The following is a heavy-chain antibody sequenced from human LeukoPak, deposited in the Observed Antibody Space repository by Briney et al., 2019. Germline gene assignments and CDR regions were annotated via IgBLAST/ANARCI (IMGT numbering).Heavy chain of an antibody. V-gene: IGHV4-39*01. CDR1: GGSISSSSYY. J-gene: IGHJ5*02. D-gene: IGHD2-15*01. CDR2: IYYSGST. Sequence: PSETLSLTCTVSGGSISSSSYYWGWIRQPPGKGLEWIGSIYYSGSTYYNPSLKSRVTISVDTSKNQFSLKLSSVTAADTAVYYCARHSGGTSYIDPWGQGTLVTVSS. CDR3: ARHSGGTSYIDP.